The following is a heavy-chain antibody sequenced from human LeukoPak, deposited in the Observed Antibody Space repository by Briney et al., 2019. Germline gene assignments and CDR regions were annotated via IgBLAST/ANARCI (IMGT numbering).Heavy chain of an antibody. Sequence: SETLSLTCAVYGGSFSGYYWSWIRQPPGQGLEWIGEINHSGSTNYNPSLKSRVTISVDTSKNQFSLKLSSVTAADTAVYYCARTSSTSPGGGYYFDYWGQGTLVTVSS. CDR2: INHSGST. V-gene: IGHV4-34*01. D-gene: IGHD2-2*01. J-gene: IGHJ4*02. CDR3: ARTSSTSPGGGYYFDY. CDR1: GGSFSGYY.